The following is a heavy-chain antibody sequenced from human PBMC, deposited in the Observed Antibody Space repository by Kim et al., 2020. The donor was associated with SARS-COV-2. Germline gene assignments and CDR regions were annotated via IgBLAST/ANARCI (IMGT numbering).Heavy chain of an antibody. CDR3: ARRRGSYDYYMDV. D-gene: IGHD3-16*01. CDR2: IYHSGST. CDR1: GGSISSSNW. Sequence: SETLSLTCAVSGGSISSSNWWSWVRQPPGKGLEWIGEIYHSGSTNYNPSLKSRVTISVDKSKNQFSLKLSSVTAADTAVYYCARRRGSYDYYMDVWGKGTTVTVSS. V-gene: IGHV4-4*02. J-gene: IGHJ6*03.